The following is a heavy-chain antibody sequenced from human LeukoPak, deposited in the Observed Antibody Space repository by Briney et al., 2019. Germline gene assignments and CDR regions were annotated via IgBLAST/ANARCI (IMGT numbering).Heavy chain of an antibody. CDR3: ARGSYTYYDYVWGSRGAFDI. V-gene: IGHV4-34*01. Sequence: SETLSLTCAVYGGSFSGYYWSWIRQPPGKGLEWIGEINHSGSTNYNPSLKSRVTISVDTSKNQFSLKLSSVTAADTAVYYCARGSYTYYDYVWGSRGAFDIWGQGTMVTVSS. J-gene: IGHJ3*02. CDR1: GGSFSGYY. CDR2: INHSGST. D-gene: IGHD3-16*01.